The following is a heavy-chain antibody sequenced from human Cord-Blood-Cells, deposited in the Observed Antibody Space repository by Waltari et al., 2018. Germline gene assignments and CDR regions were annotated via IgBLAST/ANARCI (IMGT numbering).Heavy chain of an antibody. CDR1: GGTFSSYA. CDR2: IIPIFGTA. V-gene: IGHV1-69*01. J-gene: IGHJ3*02. Sequence: QVQLVQSGAEVKKPGSSVKVSCKASGGTFSSYAISWVRQAPGQGLEWMGGIIPIFGTANDAQKFQGRVTITADESTSTAYMELSSVRSEDTAVYYCARALSRNYDILTGYDAFDIWGQGTMVTGSS. D-gene: IGHD3-9*01. CDR3: ARALSRNYDILTGYDAFDI.